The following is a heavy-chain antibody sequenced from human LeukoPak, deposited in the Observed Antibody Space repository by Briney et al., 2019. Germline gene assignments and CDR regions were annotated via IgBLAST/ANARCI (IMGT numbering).Heavy chain of an antibody. CDR2: INHSGST. CDR1: GGSFNGYY. Sequence: SETLSLTCAVYGGSFNGYYWSWIRQPPGKGLEWIGEINHSGSTNYNPSLKSRVTISVDTSKNQFSLKLSSVTAADTAVYYCARVKRLVAVAGTRRWFDPWGQGTLVTVSS. V-gene: IGHV4-34*01. CDR3: ARVKRLVAVAGTRRWFDP. J-gene: IGHJ5*02. D-gene: IGHD6-13*01.